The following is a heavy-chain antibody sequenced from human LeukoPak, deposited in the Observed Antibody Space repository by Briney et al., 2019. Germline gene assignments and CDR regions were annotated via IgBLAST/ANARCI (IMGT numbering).Heavy chain of an antibody. D-gene: IGHD3-22*01. CDR3: AREDYYDSSGYYRFDI. CDR1: GGSISSYY. J-gene: IGHJ3*02. V-gene: IGHV4-59*01. Sequence: SETRSLTCTVSGGSISSYYWSWIRQPPGKGLEWIGYIYYSGSTSYNPSLKSRVTISVDTSKNQFSLKLSSVTAADTAVYYCAREDYYDSSGYYRFDIWGQGTMVTVSS. CDR2: IYYSGST.